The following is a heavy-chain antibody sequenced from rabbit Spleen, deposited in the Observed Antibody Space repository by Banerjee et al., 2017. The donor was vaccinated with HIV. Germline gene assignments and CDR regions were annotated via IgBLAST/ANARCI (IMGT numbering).Heavy chain of an antibody. V-gene: IGHV1S40*01. Sequence: QQLEESGGGLVKPGASLTLTCTASGFSFSSNYYMCWVRQAPGKGLECIACIYAGSSSSTYYASWARGRFTISKTSSTTVTLRMTSLTASDTATYFCARGFPSSSGYYLNLWGQGTLVTVS. CDR2: IYAGSSSST. CDR1: GFSFSSNYY. J-gene: IGHJ4*01. D-gene: IGHD1-1*01. CDR3: ARGFPSSSGYYLNL.